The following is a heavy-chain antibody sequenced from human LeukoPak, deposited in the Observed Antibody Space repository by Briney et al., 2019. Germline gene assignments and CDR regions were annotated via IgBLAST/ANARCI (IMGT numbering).Heavy chain of an antibody. Sequence: GGSLRLSCAASGFTFSSYEMNWVRQAPGKELEWVSYISSSGSNIYYADSVKGRFTISRDNAKNSLYLQMNSLRAEDTAVYYCARELYSGTYNYWGQGTLVTVSS. D-gene: IGHD1-26*01. J-gene: IGHJ4*02. V-gene: IGHV3-48*03. CDR1: GFTFSSYE. CDR3: ARELYSGTYNY. CDR2: ISSSGSNI.